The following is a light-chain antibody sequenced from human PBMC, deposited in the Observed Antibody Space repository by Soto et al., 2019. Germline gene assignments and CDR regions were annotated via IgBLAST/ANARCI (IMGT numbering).Light chain of an antibody. Sequence: QSALTQPASVSGSPGQSITISCTGTSSDVGAYDYVSWYQQHPGKAPKLMIYDVSNRPSEVSNRFSGSKSGNTASLTISGLQAEDEADYYCTSYTISSTLYVFGTGTKLTVL. J-gene: IGLJ1*01. CDR3: TSYTISSTLYV. CDR2: DVS. V-gene: IGLV2-14*03. CDR1: SSDVGAYDY.